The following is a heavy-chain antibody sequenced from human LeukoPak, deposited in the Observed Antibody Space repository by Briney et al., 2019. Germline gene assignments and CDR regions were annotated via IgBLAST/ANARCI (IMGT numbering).Heavy chain of an antibody. J-gene: IGHJ1*01. Sequence: SETLSLTCTVSGGSISSYYWSWIRQPPGKGLEWIGYIYYSGSTNYNPSLKSRVTISVDTSKDQFSLKLSSVTAADTAVYYCARSSGGYDLHFQHWGQGTLVTVPS. CDR1: GGSISSYY. V-gene: IGHV4-59*01. D-gene: IGHD3-22*01. CDR2: IYYSGST. CDR3: ARSSGGYDLHFQH.